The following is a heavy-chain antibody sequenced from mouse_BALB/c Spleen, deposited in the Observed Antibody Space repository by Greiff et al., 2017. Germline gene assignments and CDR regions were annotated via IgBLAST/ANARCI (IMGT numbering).Heavy chain of an antibody. CDR2: ISSGGST. J-gene: IGHJ3*01. Sequence: EVKLVESGGGLVKPGGSLKLSCAASGFTFSSYAMSWVRQTPEKRLECVASISSGGSTYYPDSVKGRFTISRDNARNILYLQMSSLRSEDTAMYYCARGTMITSWFAYWGQGTLVTVSA. D-gene: IGHD2-4*01. CDR1: GFTFSSYA. V-gene: IGHV5-6-5*01. CDR3: ARGTMITSWFAY.